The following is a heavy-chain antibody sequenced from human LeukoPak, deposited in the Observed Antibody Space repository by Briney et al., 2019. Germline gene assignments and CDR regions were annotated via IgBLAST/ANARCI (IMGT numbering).Heavy chain of an antibody. V-gene: IGHV3-30*18. D-gene: IGHD2/OR15-2a*01. J-gene: IGHJ4*02. CDR1: GFTFSSYS. Sequence: GRSLRLSCAASGFTFSSYSMHWVRQAPGKGLEWVAVISYDGSNKYYADSVKGRFTISRDNSKNTLYLQMNSLRAEDTAVYYCAKSAGYFFFDYWGQGTLVTVSS. CDR2: ISYDGSNK. CDR3: AKSAGYFFFDY.